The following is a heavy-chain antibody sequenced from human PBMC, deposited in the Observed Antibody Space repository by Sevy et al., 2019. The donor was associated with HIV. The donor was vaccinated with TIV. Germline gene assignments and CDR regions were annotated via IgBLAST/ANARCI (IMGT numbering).Heavy chain of an antibody. D-gene: IGHD4-4*01. Sequence: SETLSLTCAVYGGSFSGYYWSRIRQPPGKGLEWIGEINHSGSTNYNPSLKSRVTISVDTSKNQFSLKLSSVTAADTAVYYCARVSATVNTIDYYYYYGMDVWGQGTTVTVSS. CDR2: INHSGST. J-gene: IGHJ6*02. CDR3: ARVSATVNTIDYYYYYGMDV. CDR1: GGSFSGYY. V-gene: IGHV4-34*01.